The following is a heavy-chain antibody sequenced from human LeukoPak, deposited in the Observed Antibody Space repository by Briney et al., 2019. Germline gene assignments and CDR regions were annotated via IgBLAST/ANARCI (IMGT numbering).Heavy chain of an antibody. V-gene: IGHV1-2*02. Sequence: ASVKVSCKASGYTFTGYYMHWVRQAPGQGLEWMGWINPNSGGTNYAQKFQGRVTMTRDTSISTAYMELSRLRSDDTAVYYCAREVGATSYYHYYYMDVWGKGTTVTVSS. CDR1: GYTFTGYY. D-gene: IGHD1-26*01. CDR3: AREVGATSYYHYYYMDV. J-gene: IGHJ6*03. CDR2: INPNSGGT.